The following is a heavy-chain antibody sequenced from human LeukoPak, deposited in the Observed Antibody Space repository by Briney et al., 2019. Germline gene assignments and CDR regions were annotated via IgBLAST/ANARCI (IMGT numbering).Heavy chain of an antibody. Sequence: SETLSLTCAVSGGSISSGGYSWSWIRQPPGKGLEWIGYIYYSVNTYYSPSLKSRVTISVDTSKNQFSLQLNSVTPEDTAVYYCARGASETRSGRLGYWFDPWGQGTLVTVSS. D-gene: IGHD6-19*01. J-gene: IGHJ5*02. V-gene: IGHV4-30-4*07. CDR1: GGSISSGGYS. CDR2: IYYSVNT. CDR3: ARGASETRSGRLGYWFDP.